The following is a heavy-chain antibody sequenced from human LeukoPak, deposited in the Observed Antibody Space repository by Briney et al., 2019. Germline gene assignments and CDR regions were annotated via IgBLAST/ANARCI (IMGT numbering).Heavy chain of an antibody. CDR3: ATAYYDSSGYYFREYYYGMDV. CDR1: GYTFTGYY. CDR2: INPNSGGT. J-gene: IGHJ6*02. Sequence: ASVKVSCKASGYTFTGYYMHWVRQAPGQGLEWMGRINPNSGGTNYAQKFQGRVTMTRDTSISTAYMELSGLRSDDTAVYYCATAYYDSSGYYFREYYYGMDVWGQGTTVTVSS. V-gene: IGHV1-2*06. D-gene: IGHD3-22*01.